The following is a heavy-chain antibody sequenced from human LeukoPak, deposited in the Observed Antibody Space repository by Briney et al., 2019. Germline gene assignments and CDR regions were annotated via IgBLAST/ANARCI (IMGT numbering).Heavy chain of an antibody. CDR2: IYYSGST. CDR1: GGSISSSSYY. Sequence: PSETLSLTCTVSGGSISSSSYYWGWIRQPPGKGLEWIGSIYYSGSTYYNPSLKSRVTISVDTSKNQFSLKLSSVTAADTAVYYCARADYDSSGYYYFSDYWGQGTLVTVSS. V-gene: IGHV4-39*01. D-gene: IGHD3-22*01. J-gene: IGHJ4*02. CDR3: ARADYDSSGYYYFSDY.